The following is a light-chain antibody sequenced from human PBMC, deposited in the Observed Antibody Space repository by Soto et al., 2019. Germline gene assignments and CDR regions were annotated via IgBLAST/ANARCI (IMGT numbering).Light chain of an antibody. Sequence: DIQMTQSPSTLSASVGDRVTITCRASQSIKSWLAWYQQKPGKAPKLLIYEASSLESGVPSRFGGSGSGTEFTITISSLQPDDFATYYCQQYNTYSWTFGQGTKVEIK. CDR1: QSIKSW. J-gene: IGKJ1*01. CDR3: QQYNTYSWT. V-gene: IGKV1-5*03. CDR2: EAS.